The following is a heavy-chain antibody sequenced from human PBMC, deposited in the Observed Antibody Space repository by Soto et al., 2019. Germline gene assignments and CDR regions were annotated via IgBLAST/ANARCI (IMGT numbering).Heavy chain of an antibody. CDR1: GFTVSTNY. CDR3: ARDRVESGYPEYFQH. D-gene: IGHD3-22*01. V-gene: IGHV3-53*01. J-gene: IGHJ1*01. Sequence: GSLRLSCAASGFTVSTNYMSWVRQAPGKGLEWVSVIYSGGSTYYADSVKGRFTISRDNSKNTLYLQMNSLRAEDTAVYYCARDRVESGYPEYFQHWGQGTLVTVSS. CDR2: IYSGGST.